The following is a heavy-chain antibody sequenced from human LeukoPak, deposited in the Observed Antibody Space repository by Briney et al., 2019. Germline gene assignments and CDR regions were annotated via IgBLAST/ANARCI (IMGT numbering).Heavy chain of an antibody. CDR2: IWYDGSNK. Sequence: QPGGSLRLSCAASGFTFSSYGMHWVRQAPGKGLEWVAVIWYDGSNKYYADSVKGRFTISRDNSKNTLYLQMNSLRSEDTAVYYCAREASGNYFDYWGQGTLVTVSS. CDR3: AREASGNYFDY. D-gene: IGHD1-26*01. J-gene: IGHJ4*02. V-gene: IGHV3-33*01. CDR1: GFTFSSYG.